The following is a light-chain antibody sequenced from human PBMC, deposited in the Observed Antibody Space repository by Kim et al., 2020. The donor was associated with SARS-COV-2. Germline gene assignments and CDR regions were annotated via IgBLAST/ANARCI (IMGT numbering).Light chain of an antibody. CDR1: HGVSIW. CDR2: KAS. CDR3: QQYSSYWT. Sequence: SASVGDRDTITCRASHGVSIWLAWYQQKPGEAPKVLIYKASTLEGGVPSRFSGSGSGTDFSLTISSLQPDDFATYYCQQYSSYWTFGQGTKGDIK. V-gene: IGKV1-5*03. J-gene: IGKJ1*01.